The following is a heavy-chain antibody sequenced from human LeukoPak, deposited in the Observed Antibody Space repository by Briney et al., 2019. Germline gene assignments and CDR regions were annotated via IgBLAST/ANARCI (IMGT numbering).Heavy chain of an antibody. J-gene: IGHJ3*02. Sequence: GGSLRLSCAASGFTFSSYAMSWVRQAPGKGLEWVSAISGSGGSTYYADSVKGRFTISRDNSKNTLYPQMNSLRAEDTAVYYCAKLRLTIFGVVTDTVDAFDIWGQGTMVTVSS. CDR3: AKLRLTIFGVVTDTVDAFDI. D-gene: IGHD3-3*01. V-gene: IGHV3-23*01. CDR2: ISGSGGST. CDR1: GFTFSSYA.